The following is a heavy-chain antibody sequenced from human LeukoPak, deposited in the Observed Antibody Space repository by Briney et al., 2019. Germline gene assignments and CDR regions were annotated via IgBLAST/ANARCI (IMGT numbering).Heavy chain of an antibody. D-gene: IGHD3-22*01. V-gene: IGHV1-69*06. Sequence: SVKVSCKASGGTFSSYAISWVRQAPGQGLEWMGGIIPIFGTANYAQKFQGRVTITADKSTSTAYMELSSVTAADTAVYYCARDNDRSSGYWEVLRYFDYWGQGTLVTVSS. J-gene: IGHJ4*02. CDR3: ARDNDRSSGYWEVLRYFDY. CDR1: GGTFSSYA. CDR2: IIPIFGTA.